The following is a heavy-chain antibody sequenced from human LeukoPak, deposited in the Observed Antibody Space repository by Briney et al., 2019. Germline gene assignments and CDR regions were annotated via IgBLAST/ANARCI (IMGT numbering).Heavy chain of an antibody. CDR2: ISAGGGYT. J-gene: IGHJ4*02. CDR1: GFPFSSYA. V-gene: IGHV3-23*01. D-gene: IGHD2-15*01. Sequence: GGSLRLSCAASGFPFSSYAMSWVRQAPGKGLEWVSGISAGGGYTYYADSVKGRFTISRGNFKNTLYLQMSSLRPEDTAVYFCSKGGQSGPWYSLDCWGQGTLVTVSS. CDR3: SKGGQSGPWYSLDC.